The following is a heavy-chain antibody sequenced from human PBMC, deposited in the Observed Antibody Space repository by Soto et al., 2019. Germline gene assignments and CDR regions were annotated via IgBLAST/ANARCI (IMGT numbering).Heavy chain of an antibody. CDR2: MSPNSANT. V-gene: IGHV1-8*01. CDR1: GYTFTSYD. CDR3: ARDFGLDSFDP. Sequence: GASVKVSCKASGYTFTSYDINWVRQATGQGLEWMGWMSPNSANTGYAQKFQGRVTMTRNTSISTAYMELSRLRSDDTAVYYCARDFGLDSFDPWGQGTLVTVSS. J-gene: IGHJ5*02. D-gene: IGHD2-21*01.